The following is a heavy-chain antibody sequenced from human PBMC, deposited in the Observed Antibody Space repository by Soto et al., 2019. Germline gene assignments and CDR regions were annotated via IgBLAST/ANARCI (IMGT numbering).Heavy chain of an antibody. CDR1: GGSFSGYY. D-gene: IGHD2-15*01. CDR3: ARGQVVAATLSYYYYYGMDV. Sequence: KPSETLSLTXAVYGGSFSGYYWSWIRQPPGKGLEWIGEINHSGSTNYNPSLKSRVTISVDTSKNQFSLKLSSVTAADTAVYYCARGQVVAATLSYYYYYGMDVWGQGTTVTVSS. V-gene: IGHV4-34*01. J-gene: IGHJ6*02. CDR2: INHSGST.